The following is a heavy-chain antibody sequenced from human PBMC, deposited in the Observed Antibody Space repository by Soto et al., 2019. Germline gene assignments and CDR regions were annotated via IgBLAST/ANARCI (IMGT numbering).Heavy chain of an antibody. V-gene: IGHV4-61*01. CDR2: IYYSGST. CDR1: GGSVISGSYY. Sequence: PSETLSLTCTVSGGSVISGSYYWSLIRQPPGKGLEWIGYIYYSGSTNYNPSLKSRVTISVDTSKNQFSLKLSSVTAADTAVYYCARDLEMATTRAYWGQGTLVTVSS. D-gene: IGHD1-1*01. CDR3: ARDLEMATTRAY. J-gene: IGHJ4*02.